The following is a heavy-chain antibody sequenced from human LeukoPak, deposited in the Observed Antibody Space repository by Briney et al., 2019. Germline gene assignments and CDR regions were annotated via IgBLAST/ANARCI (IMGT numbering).Heavy chain of an antibody. D-gene: IGHD2-15*01. CDR1: GFTFSDYY. CDR3: ASHCSGGSCPPGYYYYYYYMDV. CDR2: ISSSGNTI. V-gene: IGHV3-11*04. J-gene: IGHJ6*03. Sequence: GGSLRLSCAASGFTFSDYYMSWIRQAPGKGLEWVSYISSSGNTIYYADSVKGRFTISRDNAKNSLYLQMNSLRPEDTAVYYCASHCSGGSCPPGYYYYYYYMDVWGKGTTVTVSS.